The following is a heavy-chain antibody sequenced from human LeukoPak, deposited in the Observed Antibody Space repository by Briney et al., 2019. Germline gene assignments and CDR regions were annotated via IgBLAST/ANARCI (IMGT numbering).Heavy chain of an antibody. J-gene: IGHJ4*02. D-gene: IGHD2-21*01. Sequence: ASVKVSCKASGYTFSTYPMNWVRQAPGQGLEWMGWINIGNGNTKYSQNFQGRITITRDTSATTAYMDLSSLRSEDTAMYYCARRLGRSFDYWGQGTLVTVSS. CDR3: ARRLGRSFDY. CDR2: INIGNGNT. V-gene: IGHV1-3*04. CDR1: GYTFSTYP.